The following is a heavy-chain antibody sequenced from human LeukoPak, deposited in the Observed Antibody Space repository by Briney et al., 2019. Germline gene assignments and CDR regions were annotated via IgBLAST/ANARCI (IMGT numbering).Heavy chain of an antibody. CDR1: GFTVSNNY. V-gene: IGHV3-53*01. CDR3: ATYSSLDY. D-gene: IGHD3-22*01. CDR2: IYSGGST. Sequence: PGGSLRLSCAASGFTVSNNYMSWVRQAPGKGLEWVSLIYSGGSTYYADSVKGRFTISRDNSKKTLYLQMNSLRAEDTAVYYCATYSSLDYWGQGTLVTVSS. J-gene: IGHJ4*02.